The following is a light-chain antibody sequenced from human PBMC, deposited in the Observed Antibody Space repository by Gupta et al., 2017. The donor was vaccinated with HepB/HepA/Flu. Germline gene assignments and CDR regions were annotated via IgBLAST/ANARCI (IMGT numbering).Light chain of an antibody. CDR1: LSVGRY. J-gene: IGKJ4*01. Sequence: EIVLTQSPATLSLSPGERATLSCRASLSVGRYLAGYQHRPGQGPRLLIYDASNRATGIPARFGGSGSGTDFTLSISRVETEDFAVYYCQHRDQRPLTFGGGTKVDMK. CDR2: DAS. V-gene: IGKV3-11*01. CDR3: QHRDQRPLT.